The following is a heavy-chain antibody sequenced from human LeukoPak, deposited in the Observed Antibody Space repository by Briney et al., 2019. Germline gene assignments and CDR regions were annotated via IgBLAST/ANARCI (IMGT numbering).Heavy chain of an antibody. Sequence: GASVKVSCKASGYTFTTLDINWVRQATGQGLEWMGWINPNSGSTGYAQKFQGRVTITRDTSISTAYMELSSLRSEDTAVYYCARDGGTYYYYGMDVWGQGTTVTVSS. J-gene: IGHJ6*02. CDR1: GYTFTTLD. CDR3: ARDGGTYYYYGMDV. D-gene: IGHD3-16*01. V-gene: IGHV1-8*03. CDR2: INPNSGST.